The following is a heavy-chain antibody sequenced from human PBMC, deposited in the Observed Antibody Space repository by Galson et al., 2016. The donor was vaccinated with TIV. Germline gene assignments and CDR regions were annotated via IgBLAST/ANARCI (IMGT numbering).Heavy chain of an antibody. J-gene: IGHJ4*02. CDR1: GYSFTAYF. Sequence: SVKVSCKASGYSFTAYFVHWVRQAPGQGLEWMGWISPNSGGTKYAQKFQGRDTMTSDTSINTAYMEVTGLTYDDTAVYDCARIEGSAAAAADWGQGTLVTVSS. CDR2: ISPNSGGT. CDR3: ARIEGSAAAAAD. D-gene: IGHD6-13*01. V-gene: IGHV1-2*02.